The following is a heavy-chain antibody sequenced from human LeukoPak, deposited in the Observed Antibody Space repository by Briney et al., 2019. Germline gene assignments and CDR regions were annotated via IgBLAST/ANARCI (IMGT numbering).Heavy chain of an antibody. CDR2: IYYNGHT. J-gene: IGHJ4*02. Sequence: PSETLSLTCTVSGGSISNYYWGWIRQPPGKGLEWIGSIYYNGHTYSNPSLESRVTMSVDTSNNQFSLKLSSVTAADTAVYYCARDGRGYSSGWWRYWGQGTLVTVSS. CDR3: ARDGRGYSSGWWRY. D-gene: IGHD6-19*01. V-gene: IGHV4-39*07. CDR1: GGSISNYY.